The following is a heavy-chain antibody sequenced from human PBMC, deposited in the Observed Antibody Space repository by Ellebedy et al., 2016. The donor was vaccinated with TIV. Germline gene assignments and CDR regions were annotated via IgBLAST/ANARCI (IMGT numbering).Heavy chain of an antibody. V-gene: IGHV1-24*01. J-gene: IGHJ4*02. CDR1: GYTLTELS. CDR2: FDPEDGDT. CDR3: ATLLTHLDY. Sequence: AASVKVSCKVSGYTLTELSMHWVRQAPGKGLEWMGGFDPEDGDTLYAQKFQGRVTMTEDTSTDTAYMELTSLRSEDTAVYYCATLLTHLDYWGQGTLVTVSS.